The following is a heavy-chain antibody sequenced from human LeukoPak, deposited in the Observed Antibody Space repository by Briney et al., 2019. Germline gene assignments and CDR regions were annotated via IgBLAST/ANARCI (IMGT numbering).Heavy chain of an antibody. Sequence: GGSLRLSCSASGFSVSGNYMNWVRQAPGQGPEWVSVVYPNGRTYYADSVKDRFTVARANFRNTLYLQMDSLRVEDTALYYCARRLSLDLWGRGTLVTVSA. V-gene: IGHV3-66*04. CDR2: VYPNGRT. CDR1: GFSVSGNY. J-gene: IGHJ2*01. CDR3: ARRLSLDL.